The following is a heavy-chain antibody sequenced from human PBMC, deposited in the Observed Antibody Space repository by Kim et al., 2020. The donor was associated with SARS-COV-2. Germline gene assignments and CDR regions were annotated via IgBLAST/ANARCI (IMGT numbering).Heavy chain of an antibody. Sequence: ADSVKGRFTISRDNSKNTLYLQMNSLRAEDTAVYYCAKWGDPTLTYGMDVWGQGTTVTVSS. D-gene: IGHD3-16*01. J-gene: IGHJ6*02. CDR3: AKWGDPTLTYGMDV. V-gene: IGHV3-23*01.